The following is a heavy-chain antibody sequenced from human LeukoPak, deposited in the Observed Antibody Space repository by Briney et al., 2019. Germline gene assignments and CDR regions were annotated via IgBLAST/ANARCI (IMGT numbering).Heavy chain of an antibody. V-gene: IGHV3-30*02. Sequence: GGSLRLSCAGSGFTFSDFWMTWVRQTPGKGLEWVAYIRNDGSNNYYEDSVKGRFTISRDNSKNTLYLQMNSLRAEDTAMYFCAKDPGYRDFWGQGTLVTVSS. D-gene: IGHD5-18*01. J-gene: IGHJ4*02. CDR3: AKDPGYRDF. CDR2: IRNDGSNN. CDR1: GFTFSDFW.